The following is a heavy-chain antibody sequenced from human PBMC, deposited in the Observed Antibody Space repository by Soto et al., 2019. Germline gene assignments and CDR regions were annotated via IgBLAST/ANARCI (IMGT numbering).Heavy chain of an antibody. D-gene: IGHD5-12*01. Sequence: SETLSLTCTVSGGSISHHYWSWIRQPAGTRLEWIGRMYVTGTTNYNPSLKNRVSMSIDTSKNQFSLKLSSVTAADTAVYYCARDGGYTGYEEGNPFDIWGQGTMVTVSS. CDR1: GGSISHHY. J-gene: IGHJ3*02. V-gene: IGHV4-4*07. CDR2: MYVTGTT. CDR3: ARDGGYTGYEEGNPFDI.